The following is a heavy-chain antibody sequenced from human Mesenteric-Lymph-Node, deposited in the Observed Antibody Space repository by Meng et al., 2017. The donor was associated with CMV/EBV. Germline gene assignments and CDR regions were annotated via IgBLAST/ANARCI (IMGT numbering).Heavy chain of an antibody. CDR2: SNPKSGGT. V-gene: IGHV1-2*06. Sequence: FTGYYMHWVRQAPGRGLEWMGQSNPKSGGTNYAQKFQGRVTMTRDTSISTAYMELSRLRSDDTAVYYCARDSEYCSSTSGPFDYWGQGTLVTV. CDR1: FTGYY. J-gene: IGHJ4*02. D-gene: IGHD2-2*01. CDR3: ARDSEYCSSTSGPFDY.